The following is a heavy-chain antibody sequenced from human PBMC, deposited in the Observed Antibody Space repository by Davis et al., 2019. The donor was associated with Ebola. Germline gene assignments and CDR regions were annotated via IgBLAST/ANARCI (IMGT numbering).Heavy chain of an antibody. D-gene: IGHD6-19*01. CDR2: ISGSSYYI. CDR1: GFIFSSYN. V-gene: IGHV3-21*01. J-gene: IGHJ4*02. CDR3: ARATFGYNSGWYADY. Sequence: GGSLRLSCAASGFIFSSYNMNWVRQAPGKGLEWVSSISGSSYYIYYADSVKGRFTISRDNAKNSLYLQMNSLRDEDTAVYYCARATFGYNSGWYADYWGQGTLVTVSS.